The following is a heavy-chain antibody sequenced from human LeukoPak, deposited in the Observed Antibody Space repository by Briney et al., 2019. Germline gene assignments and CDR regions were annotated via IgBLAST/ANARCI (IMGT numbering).Heavy chain of an antibody. CDR2: ISSSSSYI. Sequence: PGGSLRLSCAASGFTFSSYSMNWVRQAPGKGLEWVSSISSSSSYIYYADSVKGRFTISRDNAKNSLYLQMNSLRAEDTAVYYCAREAAYYDSSGYYVYWGQGTLVTVSS. V-gene: IGHV3-21*01. D-gene: IGHD3-22*01. J-gene: IGHJ4*02. CDR3: AREAAYYDSSGYYVY. CDR1: GFTFSSYS.